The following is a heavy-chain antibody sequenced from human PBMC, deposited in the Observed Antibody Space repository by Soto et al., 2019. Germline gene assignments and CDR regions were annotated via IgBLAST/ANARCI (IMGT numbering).Heavy chain of an antibody. Sequence: QVQLQESGPGLVKPSETLALTCTVSGASISSYYWSWIRQPPGKGLEWIGYISDSGSTNYNPSLKSRVNIAVDTSKNQFSLKLSSVTAADTAVYYCARHKRGGSYSFDYWGQGTLVTVSS. V-gene: IGHV4-59*08. CDR2: ISDSGST. CDR1: GASISSYY. D-gene: IGHD1-26*01. CDR3: ARHKRGGSYSFDY. J-gene: IGHJ4*02.